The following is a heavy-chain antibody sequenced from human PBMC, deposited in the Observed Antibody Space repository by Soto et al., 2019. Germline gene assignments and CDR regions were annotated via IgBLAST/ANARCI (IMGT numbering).Heavy chain of an antibody. CDR2: ISPDNGNT. Sequence: QVQLVQAGGEVKKPGASVKVSCKASGYTFTIYGINWVRQAPGQGLEWMGWISPDNGNTNYAQKLQGRGTMTTDTATSTAYMELRSLRSDDTAVYYCARSLGYSGYEGMDVWGQGTTVTVSS. CDR1: GYTFTIYG. J-gene: IGHJ6*02. CDR3: ARSLGYSGYEGMDV. D-gene: IGHD5-12*01. V-gene: IGHV1-18*01.